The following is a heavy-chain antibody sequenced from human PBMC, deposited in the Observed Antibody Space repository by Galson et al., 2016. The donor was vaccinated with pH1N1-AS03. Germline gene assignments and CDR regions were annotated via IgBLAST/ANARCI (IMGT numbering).Heavy chain of an antibody. CDR1: GYSISSGYY. V-gene: IGHV4-38-2*01. Sequence: LSLTCAVSGYSISSGYYWGWLRQPPGKGLEWIGSIYHGGSTYYNPSLMSRVTISVDTSKNRFSLKVTSVTAADTAVYHCASVGKYFDFWSGYSDFDYWGQGTLVTVSS. J-gene: IGHJ4*02. CDR3: ASVGKYFDFWSGYSDFDY. CDR2: IYHGGST. D-gene: IGHD3-3*01.